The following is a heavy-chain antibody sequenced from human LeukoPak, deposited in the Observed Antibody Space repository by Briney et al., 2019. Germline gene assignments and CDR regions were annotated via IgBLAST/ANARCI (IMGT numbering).Heavy chain of an antibody. CDR3: ARVLAYSSGWYRFYYYYYMDV. CDR1: GGSFSGYY. V-gene: IGHV4-34*01. Sequence: SETLSLTCAVYGGSFSGYYWSWIRQPPGKGLEWIGEINHSGSTNYNPSLKSRVTISVDTSKNQFSLRLSSVTAADTAVYYCARVLAYSSGWYRFYYYYYMDVWGKGTTVTVSS. CDR2: INHSGST. J-gene: IGHJ6*03. D-gene: IGHD6-19*01.